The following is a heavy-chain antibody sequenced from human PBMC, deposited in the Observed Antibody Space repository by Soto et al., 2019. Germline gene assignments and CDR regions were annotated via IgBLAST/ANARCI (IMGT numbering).Heavy chain of an antibody. V-gene: IGHV1-3*01. Sequence: ASVKVSCKASGYTFTSYAMHWVRQAPGQRLEWMGWINAGNGNTKYSQKFQGRVTITRDTSASTAYMELSSLRSEDTAVYYCARDDHCSGGSCYSALFSYYYGMDVWGQGTTVTVSS. J-gene: IGHJ6*02. CDR2: INAGNGNT. CDR1: GYTFTSYA. D-gene: IGHD2-15*01. CDR3: ARDDHCSGGSCYSALFSYYYGMDV.